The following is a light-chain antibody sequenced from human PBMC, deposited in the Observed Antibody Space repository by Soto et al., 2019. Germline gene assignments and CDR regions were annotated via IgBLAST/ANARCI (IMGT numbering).Light chain of an antibody. J-gene: IGLJ1*01. CDR3: CSYTSSSTPCD. CDR2: DVS. V-gene: IGLV2-14*03. CDR1: SSDVGGYNY. Sequence: QSVLTQPASVSRSPGQSITISCTGTSSDVGGYNYVSWYQQHPGEAPKLMIYDVSDRPSGVSNRFSDSKSGNTASLTISGLQPEDEVDYFCCSYTSSSTPCDFGTGTNVT.